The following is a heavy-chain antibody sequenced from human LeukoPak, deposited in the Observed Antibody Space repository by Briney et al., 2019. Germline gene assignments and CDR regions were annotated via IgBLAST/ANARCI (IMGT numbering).Heavy chain of an antibody. J-gene: IGHJ4*02. V-gene: IGHV3-21*01. CDR2: ISPSSTYI. CDR3: AKPTYGSGSYYDY. Sequence: KSGGSLRLSCAASGFTLSSHSMNWVRQAPGKGLEWVSTISPSSTYIYYADSVKGRFTISRDNAKNSLYLQMSSLRAEDTAVYYCAKPTYGSGSYYDYWGQGTLVTVSS. CDR1: GFTLSSHS. D-gene: IGHD3-10*01.